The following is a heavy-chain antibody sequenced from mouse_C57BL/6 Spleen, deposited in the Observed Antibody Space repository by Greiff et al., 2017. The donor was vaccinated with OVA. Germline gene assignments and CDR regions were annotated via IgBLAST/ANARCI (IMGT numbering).Heavy chain of an antibody. Sequence: VQLQQSGPELVKPGASVKISCKASGYSFTDYNMHWVKQSNGKSLEWIGVINPNYGTTSYNQKFKGKATLTVDKSSSTAYMQLSSLTSEDSAVYYWARSDYGSSDWFAYWGQGTLVTVSA. CDR1: GYSFTDYN. CDR3: ARSDYGSSDWFAY. D-gene: IGHD1-1*01. CDR2: INPNYGTT. J-gene: IGHJ3*01. V-gene: IGHV1-39*01.